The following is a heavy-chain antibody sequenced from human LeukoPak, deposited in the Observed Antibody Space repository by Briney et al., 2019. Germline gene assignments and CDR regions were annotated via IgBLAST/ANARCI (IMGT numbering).Heavy chain of an antibody. D-gene: IGHD3-3*01. CDR1: GFTFDDYG. Sequence: GGSLRLSCAASGFTFDDYGMSWVRQAPGKGLEWVSGINWNGGSTGFADSVEGRFTISRDNAKNSLYLQMNSLRAEDTAVYYGAKYYYDFWSGYCREGAFDIWGQGTMVTVSS. CDR2: INWNGGST. J-gene: IGHJ3*02. CDR3: AKYYYDFWSGYCREGAFDI. V-gene: IGHV3-20*04.